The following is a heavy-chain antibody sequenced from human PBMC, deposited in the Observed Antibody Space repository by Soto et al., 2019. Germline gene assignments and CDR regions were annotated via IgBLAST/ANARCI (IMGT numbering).Heavy chain of an antibody. CDR3: ARLYGYCIRNSCHGHYAMDV. Sequence: SETLPLTCTVSSDSVRSSSYTWGWIRQPPGKGPEWIGSIYSSGSTYYNPSLNSRVTVSVDTSKNQFSLKVTSVTAADTAVYYCARLYGYCIRNSCHGHYAMDVLGQGTTVT. V-gene: IGHV4-39*01. J-gene: IGHJ6*02. CDR2: IYSSGST. CDR1: SDSVRSSSYT. D-gene: IGHD2-2*01.